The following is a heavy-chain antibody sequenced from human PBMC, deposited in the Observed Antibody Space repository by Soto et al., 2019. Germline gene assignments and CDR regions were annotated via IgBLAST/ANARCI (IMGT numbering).Heavy chain of an antibody. CDR2: INPNSGGT. J-gene: IGHJ6*02. Sequence: ASVKVSCKASGYTFTGYYMHWVRQAPGQGLEWMGWINPNSGGTNYAQKFQGWVTMTRDTSISTAYMELSRLRSDDTAVYYCARGAQEGVALLESSGVGVWGQGTTVRVPS. V-gene: IGHV1-2*04. CDR1: GYTFTGYY. CDR3: ARGAQEGVALLESSGVGV. D-gene: IGHD2-15*01.